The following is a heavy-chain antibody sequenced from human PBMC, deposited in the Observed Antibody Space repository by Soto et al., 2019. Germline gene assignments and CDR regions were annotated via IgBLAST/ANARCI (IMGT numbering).Heavy chain of an antibody. V-gene: IGHV3-30*18. Sequence: GGSLRLSCAASGFTFSSYGMHWVRQAPGKGLEWVAVISYDGSNKYYADSVKGRFTISRDNSKNTLYLQMNSLRAEDTAVYYFANGRAYSSSTGCYSLMIDGMEMWGPETTVTVFS. D-gene: IGHD2-2*02. CDR1: GFTFSSYG. CDR3: ANGRAYSSSTGCYSLMIDGMEM. J-gene: IGHJ6*01. CDR2: ISYDGSNK.